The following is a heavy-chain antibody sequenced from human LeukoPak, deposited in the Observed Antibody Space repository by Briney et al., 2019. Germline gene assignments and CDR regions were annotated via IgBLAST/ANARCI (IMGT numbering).Heavy chain of an antibody. J-gene: IGHJ6*03. V-gene: IGHV3-66*01. D-gene: IGHD6-13*01. CDR1: GFTVSGTY. CDR3: VKGSGIAGRHGYYCYLDV. Sequence: GGSLRLSCAASGFTVSGTYMAWVRQAPGKGLDWVSVIYTRGGTYDAASVKGRFTISRDTSKNTLDLQMNSLRLEDTAVYYCVKGSGIAGRHGYYCYLDVWGNGTTVTVSS. CDR2: IYTRGGT.